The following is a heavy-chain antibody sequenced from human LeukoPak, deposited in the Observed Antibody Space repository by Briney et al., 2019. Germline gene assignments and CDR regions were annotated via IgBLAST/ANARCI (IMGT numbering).Heavy chain of an antibody. CDR2: ISSNGGST. CDR3: ARGYCSGGSCYVVPSFDY. CDR1: GFTFSSYA. D-gene: IGHD2-15*01. V-gene: IGHV3-64*01. Sequence: GGSLRLSCAASGFTFSSYAMHWVRQAPGKGLEYVSAISSNGGSTYYANSVKGRFTISRDNSKNTLYLQMGSLRAEDMAVYYCARGYCSGGSCYVVPSFDYWGQRTLVTVSS. J-gene: IGHJ4*02.